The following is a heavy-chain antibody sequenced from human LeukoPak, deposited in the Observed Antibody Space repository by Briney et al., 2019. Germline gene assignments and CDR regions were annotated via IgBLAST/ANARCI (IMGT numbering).Heavy chain of an antibody. V-gene: IGHV4-59*01. D-gene: IGHD2/OR15-2a*01. CDR1: GGSFRDYY. J-gene: IGHJ4*02. CDR2: LYDSGST. CDR3: ARNMAY. Sequence: SETLSLTCTVSGGSFRDYYWSWIRQPPGKGLEWIGYLYDSGSTIYNPSLKSRVTISLDTSKNQLSLTLNSVTAADTAVYYCARNMAYWGQGTLVTVSS.